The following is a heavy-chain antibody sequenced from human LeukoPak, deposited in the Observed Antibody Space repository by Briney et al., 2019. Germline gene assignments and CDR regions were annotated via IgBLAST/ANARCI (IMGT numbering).Heavy chain of an antibody. CDR3: VRDFDY. J-gene: IGHJ4*02. CDR2: TRNKANSYTT. CDR1: GFTFSDHY. V-gene: IGHV3-72*01. Sequence: GGSLRLSCAASGFTFSDHYMDWVRQAPGKGLEWVGRTRNKANSYTTEYAASVKGRFTISRDDSKNSLYLRMNSLKTEDTAVYYCVRDFDYWGQGTLVTVSS.